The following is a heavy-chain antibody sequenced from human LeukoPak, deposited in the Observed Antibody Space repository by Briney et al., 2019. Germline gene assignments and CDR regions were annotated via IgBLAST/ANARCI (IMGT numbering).Heavy chain of an antibody. CDR1: GASISSGGYY. V-gene: IGHV4-31*03. CDR2: IYYSGST. Sequence: SQTLSLTCTVSGASISSGGYYWSWIRQHPGKGLEWIGYIYYSGSTYYNPSLKSRVTISVDTSKNQFPLKLSSVTAADTAVYYCARGSLSEFDPWGQGTLVTVSS. D-gene: IGHD1-26*01. J-gene: IGHJ5*02. CDR3: ARGSLSEFDP.